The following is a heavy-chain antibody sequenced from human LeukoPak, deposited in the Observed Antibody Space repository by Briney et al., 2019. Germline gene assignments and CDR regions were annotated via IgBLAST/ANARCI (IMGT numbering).Heavy chain of an antibody. D-gene: IGHD2-2*01. Sequence: ASVKVSCKASGYTFTGYYMHWVRQAPGQGLEWMGWINPNSGGTNYAQKFQGRATMTRDTSISTAYMELSRLRSDDTAVYYCARDSSDIVVVPAATDYWGQGTLVTVSS. V-gene: IGHV1-2*02. J-gene: IGHJ4*02. CDR2: INPNSGGT. CDR1: GYTFTGYY. CDR3: ARDSSDIVVVPAATDY.